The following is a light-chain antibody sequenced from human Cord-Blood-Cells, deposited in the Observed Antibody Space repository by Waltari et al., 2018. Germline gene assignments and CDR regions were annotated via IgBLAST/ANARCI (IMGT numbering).Light chain of an antibody. CDR3: QQSYSTPFT. Sequence: DIQMTQSQSSLSASVGDRVTITCRASQSISSYLNWYQQKPGKAPKILIYAASSLQSGVPSRFSGSGSGTDFTLTISSLQPEDFATYYCQQSYSTPFTFGPGTKVDIK. V-gene: IGKV1-39*01. J-gene: IGKJ3*01. CDR1: QSISSY. CDR2: AAS.